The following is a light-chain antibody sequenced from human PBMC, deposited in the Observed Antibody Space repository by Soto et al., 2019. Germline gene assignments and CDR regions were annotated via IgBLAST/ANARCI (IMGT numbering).Light chain of an antibody. Sequence: DIHLTQSPPFLSASVGDRVTITCRPSQAVPNNMAWYQQKPGKAPKLLIYDASNLETGVPSRFSGSGSGTDFTFTISSLQPEDIATYYCQQYDNLPLTFGGGTKVDIK. CDR1: QAVPNN. CDR2: DAS. CDR3: QQYDNLPLT. J-gene: IGKJ4*01. V-gene: IGKV1-33*01.